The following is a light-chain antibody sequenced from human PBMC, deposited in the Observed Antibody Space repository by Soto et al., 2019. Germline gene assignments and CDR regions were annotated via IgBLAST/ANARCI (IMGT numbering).Light chain of an antibody. J-gene: IGKJ3*01. CDR1: QSVSSY. CDR3: QQRSNWRFT. V-gene: IGKV3-11*01. CDR2: DAS. Sequence: EIVLTQSPATLSLSPGERATLSCRASQSVSSYLAWYQQKPGQAPGLLIYDASNRATGIPARFSGGGSGTDFTLTISSLEPDDFAVYYCQQRSNWRFTFGPGTRVDIK.